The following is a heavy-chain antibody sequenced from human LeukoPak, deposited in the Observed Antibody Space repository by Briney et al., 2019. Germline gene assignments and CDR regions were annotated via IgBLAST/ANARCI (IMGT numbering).Heavy chain of an antibody. V-gene: IGHV3-53*05. CDR3: AKDVLVFDI. D-gene: IGHD2-8*02. Sequence: GGSLRLSCAAAGFTVSSNYMSWVRQAPGRGLEWVSFIYSGGTTYYADSVKGRFIISRDNSQNTLYLQMNSLRAEDTAVYYCAKDVLVFDIWGQGTMVTVSS. CDR2: IYSGGTT. J-gene: IGHJ3*02. CDR1: GFTVSSNY.